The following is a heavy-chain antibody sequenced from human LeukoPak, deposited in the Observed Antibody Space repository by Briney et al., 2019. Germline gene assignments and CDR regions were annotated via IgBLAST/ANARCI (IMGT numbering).Heavy chain of an antibody. CDR2: INPSGGST. D-gene: IGHD2-15*01. V-gene: IGHV1-46*01. CDR1: GYTFTSYY. Sequence: ASVEVSCKASGYTFTSYYMHWVRQAPGQGLEWMGIINPSGGSTSYAQKFQGRVTMTRDMSTSTVYMELSSLRSEDTAVYYCARDSGYCSGGSCYSVNYYYYMDVWGKGTTVTVSS. J-gene: IGHJ6*03. CDR3: ARDSGYCSGGSCYSVNYYYYMDV.